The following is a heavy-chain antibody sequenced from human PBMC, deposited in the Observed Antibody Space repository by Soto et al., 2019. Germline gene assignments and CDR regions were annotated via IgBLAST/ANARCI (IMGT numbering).Heavy chain of an antibody. Sequence: QVQLVQSGAEVKKPGSSVTVSCTASGGTFSSYAISWVRQAPGQGLEWMGGIIPIFGTANYEQKFQGRVTITADESTSTAYMGLSSLRSEDTAVYYCAREPAAGNRIVGATNVLDYWGQGTLVTASS. CDR2: IIPIFGTA. CDR1: GGTFSSYA. D-gene: IGHD1-26*01. J-gene: IGHJ4*02. V-gene: IGHV1-69*01. CDR3: AREPAAGNRIVGATNVLDY.